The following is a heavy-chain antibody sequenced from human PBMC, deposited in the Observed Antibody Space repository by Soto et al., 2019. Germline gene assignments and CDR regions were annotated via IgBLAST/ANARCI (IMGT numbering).Heavy chain of an antibody. CDR1: GGSISTTSYY. D-gene: IGHD2-8*01. CDR3: ARVVSVYRNWFDP. J-gene: IGHJ5*02. Sequence: SETLSLTCTVSGGSISTTSYYWFWVRQPPGKGLEWIGSVYYSGSTYYNPSLKSRVTISVDTSKNQFSLKLTSVTAADTAVYYCARVVSVYRNWFDPWGQGTLVTVSS. CDR2: VYYSGST. V-gene: IGHV4-39*01.